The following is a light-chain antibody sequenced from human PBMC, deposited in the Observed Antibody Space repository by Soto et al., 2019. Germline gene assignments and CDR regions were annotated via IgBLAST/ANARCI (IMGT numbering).Light chain of an antibody. V-gene: IGKV1-33*01. CDR2: DAS. CDR1: QDISNY. CDR3: QQYDDLPST. Sequence: DIQMTQSPSSLSASVGDRVTITCHASQDISNYLNCYQQKSGKPPKLLIYDASHLETGVPPRFSGAGSGTEFALTISSLQPEDVATYYCQQYDDLPSTFGGGTKVEV. J-gene: IGKJ4*01.